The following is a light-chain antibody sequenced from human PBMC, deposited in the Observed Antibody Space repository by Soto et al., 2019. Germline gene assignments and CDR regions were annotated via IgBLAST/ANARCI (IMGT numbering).Light chain of an antibody. V-gene: IGLV3-21*04. Sequence: SYELTQPPSVSVAPGKTARITCGGNNIGSKSGHWYQQKPGQAPVLVIYYDSDRPSGIPERFSGSNSGNTSTLASSRVEAWDEADYYCQVWDRRSDHPVVFGGGTKLTVL. CDR1: NIGSKS. J-gene: IGLJ2*01. CDR2: YDS. CDR3: QVWDRRSDHPVV.